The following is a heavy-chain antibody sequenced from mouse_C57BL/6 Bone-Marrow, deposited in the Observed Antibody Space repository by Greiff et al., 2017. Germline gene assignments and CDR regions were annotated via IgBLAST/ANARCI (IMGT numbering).Heavy chain of an antibody. CDR1: GYTFTSYW. D-gene: IGHD1-1*01. CDR3: ARWYYGSKDY. V-gene: IGHV1-69*01. CDR2: IDPSDSYT. J-gene: IGHJ2*01. Sequence: VQLQQPGAELVMPGASVKLSCKASGYTFTSYWMHWVKQRPGQGLEWIGEIDPSDSYTNYNQKFKGKSTLTVDKSSSTAYMQLSSLTSDDSAVYYCARWYYGSKDYWGQGTTLTVSS.